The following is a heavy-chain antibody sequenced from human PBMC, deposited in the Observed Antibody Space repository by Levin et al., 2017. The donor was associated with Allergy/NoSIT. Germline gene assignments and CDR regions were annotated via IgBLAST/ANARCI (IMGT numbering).Heavy chain of an antibody. CDR2: IYSGGGT. CDR3: SSAPGFSDY. J-gene: IGHJ4*02. V-gene: IGHV3-66*01. Sequence: GESLKISCAASGFTVGNHYVAWVRQAPGKGLDWISVIYSGGGTYYADSVKGRFTISRDKSKNTVYLQMNSLRVEDTAVYYCSSAPGFSDYWGQGTRVTVSS. CDR1: GFTVGNHY.